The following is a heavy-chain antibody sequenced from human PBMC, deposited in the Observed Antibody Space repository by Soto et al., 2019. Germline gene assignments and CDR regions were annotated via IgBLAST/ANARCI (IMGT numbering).Heavy chain of an antibody. D-gene: IGHD6-13*01. CDR2: INPYNGNT. V-gene: IGHV1-18*01. Sequence: ASVKVSCKASGYTFTSYGISWVRQAPGQGLEWMAWINPYNGNTKYAEKFLGRVTVTTDTSTATAYMEVRSLTSDDTAVFYCARVGVGLAAPRVWPYWGQGTPVPVS. J-gene: IGHJ4*02. CDR3: ARVGVGLAAPRVWPY. CDR1: GYTFTSYG.